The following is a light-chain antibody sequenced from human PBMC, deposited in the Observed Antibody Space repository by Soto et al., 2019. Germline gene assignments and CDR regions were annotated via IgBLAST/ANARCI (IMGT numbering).Light chain of an antibody. CDR3: QQYIGLWT. CDR1: QTISTF. Sequence: DIQLTQSPSTLSASVGDRVTITCRASQTISTFLAWYQQKPGKAPHLLIYGASSLQSGVPSRFSGSGSGTEFTLTSSGLQPDCLGTYYCQQYIGLWTFGQGTKVDLK. J-gene: IGKJ1*01. CDR2: GAS. V-gene: IGKV1-5*01.